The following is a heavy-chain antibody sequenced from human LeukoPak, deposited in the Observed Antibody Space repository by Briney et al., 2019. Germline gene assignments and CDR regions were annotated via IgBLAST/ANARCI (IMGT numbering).Heavy chain of an antibody. V-gene: IGHV4-4*02. J-gene: IGHJ4*02. CDR2: MYLSGTT. Sequence: SETLSLTCTVSGDSINSLDLWSWVRQPPRKGLEWIGEMYLSGTTHSNPSVKSRVTISIDKSKNQFFLNLSSVTAADTAVYYCAGLVGRYSSGLYYYYFDYWGQGTLVTVSS. CDR1: GDSINSLDL. CDR3: AGLVGRYSSGLYYYYFDY. D-gene: IGHD3-22*01.